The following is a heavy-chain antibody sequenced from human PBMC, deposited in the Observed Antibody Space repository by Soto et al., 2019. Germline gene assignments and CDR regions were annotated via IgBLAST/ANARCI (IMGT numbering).Heavy chain of an antibody. Sequence: GASVKVSCKASGGTFSSYAISWVRQAPGQGLEWMGGIIPIFGTANYAQKFQGRVTITADESTSTAYMELSSLRSEDTAVYYCAREKGVLSGSSLGYWGQGTLVTGS. CDR3: AREKGVLSGSSLGY. CDR2: IIPIFGTA. D-gene: IGHD3-3*01. V-gene: IGHV1-69*13. J-gene: IGHJ4*02. CDR1: GGTFSSYA.